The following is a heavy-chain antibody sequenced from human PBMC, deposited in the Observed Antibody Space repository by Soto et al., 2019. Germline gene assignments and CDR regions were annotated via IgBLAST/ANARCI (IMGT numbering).Heavy chain of an antibody. J-gene: IGHJ4*02. CDR2: ISSSSIYI. V-gene: IGHV3-21*01. Sequence: GGSLRLSCAASGFTFSSYNMNWVRQAPGKGLEWISSISSSSIYIYYADSVKGRFTVSRDNAKNSLYLQMNSLRAEDTAVYYRARSTFSSSSPIDSWGQGTLVTVSS. CDR1: GFTFSSYN. CDR3: ARSTFSSSSPIDS. D-gene: IGHD6-6*01.